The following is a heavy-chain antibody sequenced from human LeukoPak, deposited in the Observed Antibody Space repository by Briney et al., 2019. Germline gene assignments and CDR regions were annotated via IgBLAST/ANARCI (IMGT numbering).Heavy chain of an antibody. V-gene: IGHV3-33*01. CDR2: IWYDGNNK. D-gene: IGHD4-23*01. Sequence: GGSLRLSCAASGFTFSSYGMHWVRQAPGKGLEWVALIWYDGNNKYYADSVKGRFTISRDNSKNTLYLQLNSLRAEDTAVYYCARGRPHGNDYWGQGTLVTVSS. CDR3: ARGRPHGNDY. CDR1: GFTFSSYG. J-gene: IGHJ4*02.